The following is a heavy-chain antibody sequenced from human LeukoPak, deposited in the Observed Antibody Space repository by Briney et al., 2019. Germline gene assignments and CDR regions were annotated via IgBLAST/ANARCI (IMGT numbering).Heavy chain of an antibody. CDR3: ARNNGMDV. Sequence: LGGSLRLSCAASGFALSSHWMTWVRQVPGRGPEWVANVNRDGSETYYLDSVKGRFTISKDNAKNSLCLQMNSLRAEDTALYHCARNNGMDVWGQGTTVIVSS. J-gene: IGHJ6*02. V-gene: IGHV3-7*03. CDR2: VNRDGSET. CDR1: GFALSSHW.